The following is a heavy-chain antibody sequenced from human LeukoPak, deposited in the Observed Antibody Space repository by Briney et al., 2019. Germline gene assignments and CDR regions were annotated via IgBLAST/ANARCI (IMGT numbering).Heavy chain of an antibody. J-gene: IGHJ5*02. Sequence: GGSLRLSCAASGFSLSIYDMVWVRQAPGKGLEWIASTGLSSSYIGYADSVKSRFTISRDNGENSVYLQMNSLRAEDTAVYFCARERSYCSGATCSLDLWGQGTLVTVSS. CDR1: GFSLSIYD. CDR2: TGLSSSYI. D-gene: IGHD2-15*01. CDR3: ARERSYCSGATCSLDL. V-gene: IGHV3-21*01.